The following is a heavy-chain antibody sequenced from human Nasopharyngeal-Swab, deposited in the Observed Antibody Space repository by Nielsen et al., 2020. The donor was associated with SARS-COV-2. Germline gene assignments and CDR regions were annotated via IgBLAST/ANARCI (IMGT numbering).Heavy chain of an antibody. J-gene: IGHJ3*02. D-gene: IGHD1-26*01. CDR3: AREVRGSYWPAFDI. V-gene: IGHV3-7*01. CDR2: IKQDGSEK. CDR1: GFTFSSYA. Sequence: GESLKISCAASGFTFSSYAMSWVRQAPGKGLEWVANIKQDGSEKYYVDSVKGRFTISRDNAKNSLYLQMNSLRAEDTAVYYCAREVRGSYWPAFDIWGQGTMVTVSS.